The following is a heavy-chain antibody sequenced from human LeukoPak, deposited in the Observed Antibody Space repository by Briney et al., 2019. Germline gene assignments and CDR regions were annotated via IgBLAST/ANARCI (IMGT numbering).Heavy chain of an antibody. D-gene: IGHD3-9*01. J-gene: IGHJ6*02. Sequence: PSETLSLTCTVSGGSISSSSYYWGWIRQPPGKGLEWIGSIYYSGSTYYNPSLRSRVTISVDTSKNQFSLKLSSVTAADTAVYYCASPPGGYDILTGEEDGMDVWGQGTTVTVSS. CDR1: GGSISSSSYY. V-gene: IGHV4-39*07. CDR3: ASPPGGYDILTGEEDGMDV. CDR2: IYYSGST.